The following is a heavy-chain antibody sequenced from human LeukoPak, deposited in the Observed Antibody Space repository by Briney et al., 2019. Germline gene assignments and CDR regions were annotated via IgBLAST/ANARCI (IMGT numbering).Heavy chain of an antibody. J-gene: IGHJ6*03. V-gene: IGHV3-30*03. CDR2: ISYDGSHK. CDR3: AIRGTPGYSSSFRDYYYYYMDV. D-gene: IGHD6-6*01. Sequence: GGSLRLSCAASGFTFSSYGIHWVRQAPGKGLEWVAVISYDGSHKYYADSVKGRFTISRDNSKNTLYLQMNSLRSEDTAVYYCAIRGTPGYSSSFRDYYYYYMDVWGKGTTVTVSS. CDR1: GFTFSSYG.